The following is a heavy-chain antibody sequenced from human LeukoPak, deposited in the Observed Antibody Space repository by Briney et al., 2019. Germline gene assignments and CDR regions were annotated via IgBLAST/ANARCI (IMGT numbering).Heavy chain of an antibody. CDR3: ARRIVVVPAQATKLLSALNWFDP. Sequence: PSETLSLTCTVSGGSISSSSYYWGWIRQPPGKGLEWIGSIYYSGSTYYNPSLKSRVTISVDTSKNQFSLKLSSVTAADTAVYYCARRIVVVPAQATKLLSALNWFDPWGQGTLVTVSS. V-gene: IGHV4-39*01. J-gene: IGHJ5*02. CDR1: GGSISSSSYY. D-gene: IGHD2-2*01. CDR2: IYYSGST.